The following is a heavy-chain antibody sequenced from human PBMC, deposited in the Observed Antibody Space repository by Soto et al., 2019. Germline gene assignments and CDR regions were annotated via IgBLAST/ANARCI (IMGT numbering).Heavy chain of an antibody. Sequence: EVQLLESGGGLVQRGGSLTLSCATSGFTFSSYAMVWVRQAAEKGLEWVASISNNGDTAYYADSVKGRFTISRGNSENTLYLQMNGLRADDTALYFCAKSRVFIGAIVTLLDSWGQGTQVTVSS. CDR1: GFTFSSYA. CDR3: AKSRVFIGAIVTLLDS. J-gene: IGHJ4*02. V-gene: IGHV3-23*01. D-gene: IGHD3-16*02. CDR2: ISNNGDTA.